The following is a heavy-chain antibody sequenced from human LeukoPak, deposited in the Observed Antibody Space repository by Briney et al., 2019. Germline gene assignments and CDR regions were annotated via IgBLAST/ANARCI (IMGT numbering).Heavy chain of an antibody. CDR1: GFTFSDYY. Sequence: GRSLKLSCAASGFTFSDYYMSWIRQAPGKGLEWISYISTTSGFTKYADSVKGRFTVSRDNAKNTLYLQMNSLGVDDTAVYYCARDISRSPREYWGQGTLVIVSS. D-gene: IGHD3-9*01. V-gene: IGHV3-11*06. CDR3: ARDISRSPREY. J-gene: IGHJ4*02. CDR2: ISTTSGFT.